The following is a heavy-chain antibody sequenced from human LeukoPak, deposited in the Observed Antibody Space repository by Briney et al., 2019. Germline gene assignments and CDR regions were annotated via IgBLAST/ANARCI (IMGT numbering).Heavy chain of an antibody. CDR1: GYTFTSYG. Sequence: GASVKVSCKASGYTFTSYGISWVRQAPGQGLEWMGWISAYNGNTNYAQKLQGRVTMTTDTSTSTAYMELRSLRSDDTAAYYCARDGRNWDPSIELDYWGQGTLVTVSS. CDR3: ARDGRNWDPSIELDY. D-gene: IGHD7-27*01. J-gene: IGHJ4*02. CDR2: ISAYNGNT. V-gene: IGHV1-18*01.